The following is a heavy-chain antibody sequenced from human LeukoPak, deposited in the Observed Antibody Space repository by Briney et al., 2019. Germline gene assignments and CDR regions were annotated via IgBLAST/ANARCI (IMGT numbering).Heavy chain of an antibody. V-gene: IGHV4-31*03. Sequence: NTTETLSLTCTVSGGSISSGGYYWSWIRQHPGKGLEWIGYIYYSGSTYYNPSLKRRVTISVDTSKNQFSVKLSSVAAAGTAVYYCAGGGDSGSPDYWGQGTLVTVSS. D-gene: IGHD3-10*01. CDR2: IYYSGST. CDR1: GGSISSGGYY. J-gene: IGHJ4*02. CDR3: AGGGDSGSPDY.